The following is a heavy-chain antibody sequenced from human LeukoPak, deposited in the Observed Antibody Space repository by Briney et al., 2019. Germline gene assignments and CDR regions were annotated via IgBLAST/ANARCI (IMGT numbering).Heavy chain of an antibody. CDR3: ALRVQGVVRY. CDR2: TYDGFKLYN. D-gene: IGHD3-10*01. V-gene: IGHV6-1*01. Sequence: SQTLSLTCAISGDSVSSNRADWNWIRQSPARGLEWLGRTYDGFKLYNVYAVSGKTRITSNPDTPKNQFSFQLNSVTPEDTAVYYCALRVQGVVRYWGQGTLVTVSS. J-gene: IGHJ4*02. CDR1: GDSVSSNRAD.